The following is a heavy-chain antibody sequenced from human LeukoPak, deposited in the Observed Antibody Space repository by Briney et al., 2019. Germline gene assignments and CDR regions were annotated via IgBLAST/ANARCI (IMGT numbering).Heavy chain of an antibody. J-gene: IGHJ4*02. CDR2: INPSGGST. Sequence: ASVKVSCKASGYTFTSYYMRWVRQAPGQGLEWMGIINPSGGSTSYAQKFQGRVTMTRDTPTSTVYMELSSLRSEDTAVYYCARVRLFGVVIMDFDYWGQGTLVTVSS. CDR1: GYTFTSYY. CDR3: ARVRLFGVVIMDFDY. V-gene: IGHV1-46*01. D-gene: IGHD3-3*01.